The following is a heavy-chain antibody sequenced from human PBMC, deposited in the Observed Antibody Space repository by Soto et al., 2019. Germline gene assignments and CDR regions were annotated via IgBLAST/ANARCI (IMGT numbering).Heavy chain of an antibody. V-gene: IGHV3-7*01. CDR1: GFTFSSYW. Sequence: PRLSCAASGFTFSSYWMSWVRQPPGKGLEWVANIKQDGSEKYYVDSVKGRFTISRDNAKDSLYLQMDSLRAEDTAVYYCARRRAPNWFAPWGQGTLVTVSS. CDR2: IKQDGSEK. J-gene: IGHJ5*02. CDR3: ARRRAPNWFAP.